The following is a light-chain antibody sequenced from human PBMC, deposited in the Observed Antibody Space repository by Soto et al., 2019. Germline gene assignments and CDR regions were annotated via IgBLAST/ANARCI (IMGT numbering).Light chain of an antibody. V-gene: IGKV1-12*01. Sequence: DIQMTQSPSSVSASVGDRVTIAGRASQDISNYLAWYQQKAGKAPKVLIYAASTLQSGVPSRFSGSGFGTHFTLTISSLQTEDFATYYCQQTDSLPITFGQGTRLEIK. J-gene: IGKJ5*01. CDR2: AAS. CDR3: QQTDSLPIT. CDR1: QDISNY.